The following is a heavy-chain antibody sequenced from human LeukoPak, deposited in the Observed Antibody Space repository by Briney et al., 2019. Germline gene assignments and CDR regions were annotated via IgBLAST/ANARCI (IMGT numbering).Heavy chain of an antibody. D-gene: IGHD6-19*01. CDR1: GVSLSTSGVG. J-gene: IGHJ4*02. CDR2: IYWNDDK. CDR3: AHVTIAVAGNEWSFDY. V-gene: IGHV2-5*01. Sequence: SGPTLVKPTQTLTLTCTFSGVSLSTSGVGVGWIRQPPGKALEWLALIYWNDDKRYSASLKSRLTITKDTSKNQVVLTMTNMDPVDTATYYCAHVTIAVAGNEWSFDYWGQGTLVTVSS.